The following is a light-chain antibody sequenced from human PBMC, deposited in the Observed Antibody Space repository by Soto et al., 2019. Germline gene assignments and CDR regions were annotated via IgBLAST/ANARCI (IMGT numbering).Light chain of an antibody. J-gene: IGLJ1*01. Sequence: QSALTQPASVSGSPGQSITISCTGTSSDVGGYNYVSWYQQHPGKAPKLMIYDVSNRPSGVSNRFSGSKSGNTASLTISGLQAEDEADYYCSSYTSSNTQVFGTGTKLIVL. CDR1: SSDVGGYNY. CDR3: SSYTSSNTQV. CDR2: DVS. V-gene: IGLV2-14*01.